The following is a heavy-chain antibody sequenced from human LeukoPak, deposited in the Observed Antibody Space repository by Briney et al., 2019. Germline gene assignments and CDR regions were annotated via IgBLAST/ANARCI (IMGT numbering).Heavy chain of an antibody. V-gene: IGHV1-69*13. J-gene: IGHJ4*02. CDR3: VRGWPAETTVVTPYNY. CDR1: GGTFSSYA. Sequence: SVKVSCKASGGTFSSYAISWVRQAPGQRLEWMGGIIPIFATPNYAQKFQGRVTITAVESMSAAYMELSSLKSEDTAVYYCVRGWPAETTVVTPYNYWGQGTLVTVSS. D-gene: IGHD4-23*01. CDR2: IIPIFATP.